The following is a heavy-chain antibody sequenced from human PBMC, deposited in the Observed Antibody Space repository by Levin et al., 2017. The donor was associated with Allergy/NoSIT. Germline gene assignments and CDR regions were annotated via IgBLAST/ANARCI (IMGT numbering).Heavy chain of an antibody. Sequence: TGGSLRLSCKGSGYSFTSYWIGWVRQMPGKGLEWMGIIYPGDSDTRYSPSFQGQVTISADKSISTAYLQWSSLKASDTAMYYCASSIAAPRDAFDIWGQGTMVTVSS. D-gene: IGHD6-6*01. J-gene: IGHJ3*02. CDR2: IYPGDSDT. V-gene: IGHV5-51*01. CDR1: GYSFTSYW. CDR3: ASSIAAPRDAFDI.